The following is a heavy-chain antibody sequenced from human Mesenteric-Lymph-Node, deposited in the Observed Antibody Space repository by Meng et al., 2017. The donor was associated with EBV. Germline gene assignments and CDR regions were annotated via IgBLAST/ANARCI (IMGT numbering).Heavy chain of an antibody. J-gene: IGHJ4*02. D-gene: IGHD4-17*01. CDR2: TIHIFGTA. CDR3: ARLSGDSST. Sequence: VQLVQCGVDRKKSGSSVNIFCKASGATVSRDAISWVRQAPRKGIEWMGGTIHIFGTANYGQKFQGRVTINADESTSTAYMALSRLRSEDTAVYYGARLSGDSSTWGQGTLVTVSS. CDR1: GATVSRDA. V-gene: IGHV1-69*01.